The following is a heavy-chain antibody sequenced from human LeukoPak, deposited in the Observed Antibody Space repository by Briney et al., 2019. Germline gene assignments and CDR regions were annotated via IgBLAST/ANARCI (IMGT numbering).Heavy chain of an antibody. CDR1: GFTFSSYE. CDR2: ISSSGSTI. V-gene: IGHV3-48*03. J-gene: IGHJ6*02. CDR3: ARGGHDFDTYYYYGMDV. Sequence: GGSLRLSCAASGFTFSSYEMNWVRQAPGKGLEWVSYISSSGSTIYYADSVKGRFTISRDNAKNSLYLQMNSLRAEDTAVYYCARGGHDFDTYYYYGMDVWGQGTTVTVSS. D-gene: IGHD3-3*01.